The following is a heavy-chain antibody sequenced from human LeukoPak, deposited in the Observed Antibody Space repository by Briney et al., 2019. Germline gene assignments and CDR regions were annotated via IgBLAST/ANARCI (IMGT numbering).Heavy chain of an antibody. V-gene: IGHV3-48*01. CDR1: GFSFRTFS. J-gene: IGHJ3*02. D-gene: IGHD2/OR15-2a*01. CDR3: ARDLSWAFDN. CDR2: IKGDGRKI. Sequence: GGSMTPSSAAFGFSFRTFSMNWVRQAPGKGLGCITYIKGDGRKINVVDYVKARFTISRENGKSSVYLQMNSLRAEDTAVYYCARDLSWAFDNWGQGTLVIVSS.